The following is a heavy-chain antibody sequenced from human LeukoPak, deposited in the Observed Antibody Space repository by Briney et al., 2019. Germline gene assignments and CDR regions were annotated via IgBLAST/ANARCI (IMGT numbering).Heavy chain of an antibody. D-gene: IGHD5-18*01. CDR3: ARWAGVTDY. CDR1: GFPFENYW. CDR2: IRQDGGVE. J-gene: IGHJ4*02. Sequence: GSLRLSCAASGFPFENYWMSWVRPGPGKGPEWVANIRQDGGVEHYSDSVKGRFTISRDNANNSLILQMSSLRAEDTAVYYCARWAGVTDYWGQGTLVTVSS. V-gene: IGHV3-7*01.